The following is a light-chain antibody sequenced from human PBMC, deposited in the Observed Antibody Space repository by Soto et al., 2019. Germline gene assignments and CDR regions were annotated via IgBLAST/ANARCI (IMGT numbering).Light chain of an antibody. V-gene: IGKV3-15*01. Sequence: EIVMTQSPATLSVSPGERATLSCRASQSGSSNLAWYQQKPGQAPRLLIYGASTRSTGIPARFSGSGSGTEFPLTISSLQSEDFAVHYCQQYNYWPPFTFGPGTKVDIK. CDR3: QQYNYWPPFT. CDR1: QSGSSN. J-gene: IGKJ3*01. CDR2: GAS.